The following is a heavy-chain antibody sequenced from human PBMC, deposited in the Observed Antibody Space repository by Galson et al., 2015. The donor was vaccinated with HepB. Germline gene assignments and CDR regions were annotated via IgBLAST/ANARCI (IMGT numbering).Heavy chain of an antibody. Sequence: SLRLSCAASGFTFSDYYMSWIRQAPGKGLEWVSYISSSSSYTNYADSVKGRFTISRDNSKNTLYLQMNSLRAEDTAVYYCARGPTPIAAAGSFDYWGQGTLVTVSS. D-gene: IGHD6-13*01. CDR3: ARGPTPIAAAGSFDY. J-gene: IGHJ4*02. V-gene: IGHV3-11*06. CDR2: ISSSSSYT. CDR1: GFTFSDYY.